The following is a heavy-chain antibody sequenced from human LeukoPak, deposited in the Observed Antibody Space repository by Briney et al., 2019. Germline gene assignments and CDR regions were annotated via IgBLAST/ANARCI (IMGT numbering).Heavy chain of an antibody. CDR1: GYTFTGYY. V-gene: IGHV1-2*02. CDR2: INPNSGGT. CDR3: AKDRGWLGELSDYYGMDV. D-gene: IGHD3-10*01. Sequence: ASVKVSCKASGYTFTGYYMHWVRQAPGQGLEWMGWINPNSGGTNYAQKFQGRVTMTRDTSISTAYMELSRLRSDDTAVYYCAKDRGWLGELSDYYGMDVWGQGTTVTVSS. J-gene: IGHJ6*02.